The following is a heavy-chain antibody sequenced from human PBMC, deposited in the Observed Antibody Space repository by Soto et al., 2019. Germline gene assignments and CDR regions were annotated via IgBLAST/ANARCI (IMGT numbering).Heavy chain of an antibody. CDR1: GGTFSNYA. Sequence: GASVKVSCKASGGTFSNYAITWVRQAPGQGLEWLGRIIPIFGSANFVQKFQGRVTLTADESTNTAYMELSNLRSDDTAVYYCAKDGGKDGYFGNWFDPWGEGTLVTLSS. V-gene: IGHV1-69*13. D-gene: IGHD5-12*01. J-gene: IGHJ5*02. CDR3: AKDGGKDGYFGNWFDP. CDR2: IIPIFGSA.